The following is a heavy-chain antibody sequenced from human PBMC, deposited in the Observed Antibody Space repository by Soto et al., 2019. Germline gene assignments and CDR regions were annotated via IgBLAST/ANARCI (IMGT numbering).Heavy chain of an antibody. V-gene: IGHV4-39*01. D-gene: IGHD3-3*01. J-gene: IGHJ4*02. CDR1: GGSISSSSYY. CDR2: IYYSGST. CDR3: ARHLHRIPISRG. Sequence: QLQLQESGPGLVKPSETLSLTCTVSGGSISSSSYYWGWIRQPPGKGLEWIGSIYYSGSTYYNPSLKCRVXVXGXXSQNDFSLKLSSVTAADMAVYSCARHLHRIPISRGWCRGSLVTVSS.